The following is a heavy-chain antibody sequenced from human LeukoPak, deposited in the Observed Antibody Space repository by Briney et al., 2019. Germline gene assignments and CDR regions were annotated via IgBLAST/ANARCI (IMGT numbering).Heavy chain of an antibody. CDR2: ISGSGGST. D-gene: IGHD2-15*01. Sequence: GGSLRLSCAASGFSFSTTWIHWVRQAPGKGLEWVSAISGSGGSTYYADSVKGRFTISRDNSKNTLYLQMNSLRAEDTAVYYCAKDGPEYCSGGSCFPSYWGQGTLVTVSS. J-gene: IGHJ4*02. CDR3: AKDGPEYCSGGSCFPSY. CDR1: GFSFSTTW. V-gene: IGHV3-23*01.